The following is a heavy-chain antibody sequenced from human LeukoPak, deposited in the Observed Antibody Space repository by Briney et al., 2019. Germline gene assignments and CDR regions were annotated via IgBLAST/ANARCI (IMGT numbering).Heavy chain of an antibody. Sequence: SETLSLTCTVSGGSISTYYWSWIRQPPGKGLEWIGYIYYSGTTNYSPSLKSRVTISVDTSKNQFSLNLSSVTAADTAVYYCARRSPGYSYSIDSWGQGTLVTVSS. J-gene: IGHJ4*02. D-gene: IGHD5-18*01. CDR3: ARRSPGYSYSIDS. V-gene: IGHV4-59*08. CDR2: IYYSGTT. CDR1: GGSISTYY.